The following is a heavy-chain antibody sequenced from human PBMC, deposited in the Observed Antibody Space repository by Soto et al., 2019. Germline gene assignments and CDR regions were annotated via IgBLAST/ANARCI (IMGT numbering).Heavy chain of an antibody. J-gene: IGHJ4*02. V-gene: IGHV4-31*11. D-gene: IGHD2-15*01. Sequence: QVQLQESGPGLVKPSQTLSLTCAVSGGSISTGTYYWRWIRQHPGKGLEWIGYIYYSGNTHYNASLKSRVTISMDKSKSQFSLKLRSVTAADTAVDYCARVVCTSSSCTTFDYWGQGTLVTVSS. CDR3: ARVVCTSSSCTTFDY. CDR1: GGSISTGTYY. CDR2: IYYSGNT.